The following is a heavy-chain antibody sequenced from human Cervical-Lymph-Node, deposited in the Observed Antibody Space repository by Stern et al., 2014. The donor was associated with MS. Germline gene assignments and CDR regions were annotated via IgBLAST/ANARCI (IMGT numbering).Heavy chain of an antibody. V-gene: IGHV3-30*03. CDR1: GFTFSSYG. Sequence: VQLVESGGGVVQSGRSLRLSCEASGFTFSSYGMHRVRQAPGKGLEWVGLISYDGTNKLYAEFVKGRFSISRDNSKNTVFLQVNSLRPEDTAVYYCARDTGDFGGNLLYWGQGTLVTVSS. CDR2: ISYDGTNK. D-gene: IGHD4-23*01. CDR3: ARDTGDFGGNLLY. J-gene: IGHJ4*02.